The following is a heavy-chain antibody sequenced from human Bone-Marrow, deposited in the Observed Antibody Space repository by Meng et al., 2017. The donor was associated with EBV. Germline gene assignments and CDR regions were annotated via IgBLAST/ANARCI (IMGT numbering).Heavy chain of an antibody. J-gene: IGHJ4*02. Sequence: QVQLVQCGGGVVQPGGSLRLACEASGFTFDTYGMHWVRQAPGKGLEWVAVISYDGSKENYLESVKGRFTISRDNSKNTLYLQMNSLRAEDTAVYYCVTGYYFETSSFDYWGQGTLVTVSS. CDR3: VTGYYFETSSFDY. V-gene: IGHV3-30*03. CDR2: ISYDGSKE. CDR1: GFTFDTYG. D-gene: IGHD3-9*01.